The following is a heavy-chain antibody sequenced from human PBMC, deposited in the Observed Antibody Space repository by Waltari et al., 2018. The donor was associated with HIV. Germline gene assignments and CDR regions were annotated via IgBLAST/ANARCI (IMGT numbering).Heavy chain of an antibody. D-gene: IGHD2-21*02. J-gene: IGHJ2*01. CDR1: GGSFSGYY. CDR2: INHSGST. Sequence: QVQLQQWGAGLLKPSETLSLTCAVYGGSFSGYYWSWIRQPPGKGLEWIGEINHSGSTNYNPSLKSRVTISVDTSKNQFSLKLSSVTAADTAVYYCARGKVGVVVTATLYWYFDLWGRGTLVTVSS. V-gene: IGHV4-34*01. CDR3: ARGKVGVVVTATLYWYFDL.